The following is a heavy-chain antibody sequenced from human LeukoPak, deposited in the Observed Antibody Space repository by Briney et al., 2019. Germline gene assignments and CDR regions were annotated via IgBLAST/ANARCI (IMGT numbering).Heavy chain of an antibody. CDR1: GFTFSSYG. V-gene: IGHV3-30*03. Sequence: GRSLRLSCAASGFTFSSYGMHWVRQAPGKGLEWVAVISYDGSNKYYADSVKGRFTISRDNSKNTLYLQMNSLRAEDTAVYYCPTLRGYNDYWGQGTLVTVSS. CDR3: PTLRGYNDY. J-gene: IGHJ4*02. CDR2: ISYDGSNK. D-gene: IGHD5-18*01.